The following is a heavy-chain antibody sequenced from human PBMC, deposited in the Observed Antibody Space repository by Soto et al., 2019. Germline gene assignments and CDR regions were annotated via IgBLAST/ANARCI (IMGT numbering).Heavy chain of an antibody. CDR1: GYTFTSYY. CDR3: ARALYVYDYIWGSYREQFDY. CDR2: INPSGGST. V-gene: IGHV1-46*01. D-gene: IGHD3-16*02. J-gene: IGHJ4*02. Sequence: ASVKVSCKASGYTFTSYYMHWVRQAPGQGLEWMGIINPSGGSTSYAQKFQGRVTMTRDTSTSTVYMELSSLRSEDTAVYYCARALYVYDYIWGSYREQFDYWGQGTLVTVSS.